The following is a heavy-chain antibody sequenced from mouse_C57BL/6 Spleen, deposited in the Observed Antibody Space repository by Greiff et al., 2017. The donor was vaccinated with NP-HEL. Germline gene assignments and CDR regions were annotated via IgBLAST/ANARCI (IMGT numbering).Heavy chain of an antibody. CDR2: ISDGGSYT. V-gene: IGHV5-4*01. Sequence: EVKVEESGGGLVKPGGSLKLSCAASGFTFSSYAMSWVRQTPEKRLEWVATISDGGSYTYYPDNVKGRFTISRDNAKNNLYLQMSHLKSEDTAMYYCARDRLWFAYWGQGTLVTVSA. CDR1: GFTFSSYA. CDR3: ARDRLWFAY. D-gene: IGHD6-5*01. J-gene: IGHJ3*01.